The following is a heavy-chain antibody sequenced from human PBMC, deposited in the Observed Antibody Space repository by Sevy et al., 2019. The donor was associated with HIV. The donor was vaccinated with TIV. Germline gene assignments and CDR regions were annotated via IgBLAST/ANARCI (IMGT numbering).Heavy chain of an antibody. V-gene: IGHV1-3*01. CDR2: INAGNGNT. CDR1: GYSFTYSA. CDR3: AKDAGGGSSYFDY. J-gene: IGHJ4*02. D-gene: IGHD2-15*01. Sequence: ASVKVSCKASGYSFTYSAMQWVRQAPGQGLEWMGWINAGNGNTKYSQKFKGRDTITRDTSARTAYLELSSLRPEDTAVYYCAKDAGGGSSYFDYWGQGTLVTVSS.